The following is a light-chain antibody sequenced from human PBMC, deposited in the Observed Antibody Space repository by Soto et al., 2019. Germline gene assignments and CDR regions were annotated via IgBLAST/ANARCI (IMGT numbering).Light chain of an antibody. CDR1: SSDVGGYNY. J-gene: IGLJ1*01. V-gene: IGLV2-8*01. CDR3: SSYTDSGSLYV. CDR2: EVN. Sequence: QSVLTQPPSASGSPGQSVTISCTGTSSDVGGYNYVSWYQQYPGKAPKLMIFEVNKRPSGVPDRFSGSKSGNTASLTVSGLQAEDEADYYCSSYTDSGSLYVFGTGTKVTVL.